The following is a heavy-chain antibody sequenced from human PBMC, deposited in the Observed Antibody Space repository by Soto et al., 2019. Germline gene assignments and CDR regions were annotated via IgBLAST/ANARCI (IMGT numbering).Heavy chain of an antibody. J-gene: IGHJ4*02. D-gene: IGHD2-21*01. V-gene: IGHV3-53*01. CDR3: ERDGDINGRPAWIDY. CDR1: GLSVRSSH. Sequence: GALRLSSADSGLSVRSSHMSWVRQAPGKGLEWVAIISSVATTYYADSVKGRFTLSRDNPKNTVYLQMSDMRAEDTAVYYCERDGDINGRPAWIDYWGQGSLVTVSS. CDR2: ISSVATT.